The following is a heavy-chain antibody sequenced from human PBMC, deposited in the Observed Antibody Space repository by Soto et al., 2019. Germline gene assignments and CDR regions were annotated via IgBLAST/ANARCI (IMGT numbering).Heavy chain of an antibody. V-gene: IGHV3-23*01. D-gene: IGHD2-2*01. J-gene: IGHJ6*03. CDR3: ANALLNMVVVGTYYYYMHV. CDR1: GFTFSSYA. Sequence: GGSLRLSCAASGFTFSSYAMSWVRQAPGKGLEWVSAISGSGGSTYYADSVKGRFTISRDNSKNTLYLQMNSLRAEDTAVYYCANALLNMVVVGTYYYYMHVWRKGTTVTVSS. CDR2: ISGSGGST.